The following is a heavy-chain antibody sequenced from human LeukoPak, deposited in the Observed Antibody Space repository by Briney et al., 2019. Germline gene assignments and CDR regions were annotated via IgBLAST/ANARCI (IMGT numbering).Heavy chain of an antibody. J-gene: IGHJ3*02. D-gene: IGHD6-13*01. CDR1: GFTFSSYS. V-gene: IGHV3-21*01. CDR2: ISSSSSYI. CDR3: ARAIAAAGNFAFDI. Sequence: GGSLRLSCAASGFTFSSYSMNWVRQAPGTGLEWVSSISSSSSYIYYADSVKGRFTISRDNAKNSLYLQMNSLRAEDTAVYYCARAIAAAGNFAFDIWGQGTMVTVSS.